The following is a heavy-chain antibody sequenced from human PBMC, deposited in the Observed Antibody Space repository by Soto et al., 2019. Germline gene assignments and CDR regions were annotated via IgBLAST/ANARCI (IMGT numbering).Heavy chain of an antibody. D-gene: IGHD1-26*01. CDR3: ARGDRGAFDL. Sequence: EVQLVESGGGLVQPGESLRLSCAASGFTFDYYWMHWVRQAPGKGLVWVSRIHSDGTSTTYADSVKGRFTISRDNAKNTLSLQMNSLRAEDTAVYYCARGDRGAFDLWGQGTVVPVSS. CDR1: GFTFDYYW. CDR2: IHSDGTST. V-gene: IGHV3-74*01. J-gene: IGHJ3*01.